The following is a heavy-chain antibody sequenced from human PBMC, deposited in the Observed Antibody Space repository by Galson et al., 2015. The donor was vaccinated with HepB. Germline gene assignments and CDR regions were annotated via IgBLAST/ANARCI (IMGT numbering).Heavy chain of an antibody. CDR1: GYTFTSYY. J-gene: IGHJ3*02. CDR3: ASLAVPTFDAFDI. V-gene: IGHV1-46*01. D-gene: IGHD3-3*02. Sequence: SVKVSCKASGYTFTSYYMHWVRQAPGQGLEWMGIINPSGGSTSYAQKFQGRVTMTRDTSTSTVYMELSSLRSEDTAVYYCASLAVPTFDAFDIWGQGTMVTV. CDR2: INPSGGST.